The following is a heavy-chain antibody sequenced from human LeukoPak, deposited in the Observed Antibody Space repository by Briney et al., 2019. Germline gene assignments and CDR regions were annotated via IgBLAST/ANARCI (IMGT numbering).Heavy chain of an antibody. J-gene: IGHJ4*02. D-gene: IGHD3-9*01. CDR1: GSTLRGYG. Sequence: GGSLRLSCAGSGSTLRGYGMHWVRQAPGKGLEWVTFIRSDGSDKSYADSVKGRFTISRDNSENKLYLQINSLRVEDTAVYYCVKDIPATGYHLDSWGQGTLVTVSS. CDR2: IRSDGSDK. CDR3: VKDIPATGYHLDS. V-gene: IGHV3-30*02.